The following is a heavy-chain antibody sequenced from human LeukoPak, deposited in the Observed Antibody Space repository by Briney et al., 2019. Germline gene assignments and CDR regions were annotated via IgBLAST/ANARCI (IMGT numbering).Heavy chain of an antibody. Sequence: ASVKVSCKASGYTFTSYYMHWVRQAPGQGLEWMGIINPSGGSTSYAQKLQGRVTMTTDTSTSTAYMELRSLRSDDTAVYYCARAGIRLWDFDYWGQGTLVTVSS. CDR1: GYTFTSYY. D-gene: IGHD3-3*02. J-gene: IGHJ4*02. CDR3: ARAGIRLWDFDY. CDR2: INPSGGST. V-gene: IGHV1-46*01.